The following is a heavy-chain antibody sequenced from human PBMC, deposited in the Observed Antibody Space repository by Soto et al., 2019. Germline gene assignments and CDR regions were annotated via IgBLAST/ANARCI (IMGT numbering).Heavy chain of an antibody. CDR2: ISNRGTP. J-gene: IGHJ3*02. CDR1: GDSISSDNYF. CDR3: AREVNVVALSDAFDI. Sequence: QVQLQESGPGLVKPSQTLSLICTVSGDSISSDNYFWSWIRQPPGQGLEWIGYISNRGTPYYNPSLKSRVTISLDTSKNRFSLDMYPVTAADTAVYYCAREVNVVALSDAFDIWGQGTMVTVSS. V-gene: IGHV4-30-4*01. D-gene: IGHD2-8*01.